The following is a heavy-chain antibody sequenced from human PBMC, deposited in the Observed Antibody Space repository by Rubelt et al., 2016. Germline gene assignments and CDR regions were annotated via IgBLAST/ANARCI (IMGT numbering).Heavy chain of an antibody. CDR2: MNPNTGNT. CDR1: GYSFSTSD. J-gene: IGHJ5*02. Sequence: QVQLVQSGAEVKKPGASVKVSCKASGYSFSTSDINWVRQGTGQGLEWMGWMNPNTGNTGYAQKFQGRVTMTSNISISTAYLYLRSLRSEDTAVYYCATVKHLSLESWGQGTLVTVSS. V-gene: IGHV1-8*01. D-gene: IGHD1-20*01. CDR3: ATVKHLSLES.